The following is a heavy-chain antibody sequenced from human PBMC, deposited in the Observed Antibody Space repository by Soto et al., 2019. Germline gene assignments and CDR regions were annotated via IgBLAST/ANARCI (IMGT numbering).Heavy chain of an antibody. Sequence: TLSLTCTVSGGSISSGGYYWSWIRQHPGKGPEWIGYIYYSGSTYYNPSLKSRVTISVDTSKNQFSLKLSSVTAADTAVYYCAREKDSYGYILDYWGQGTLVTVSS. CDR2: IYYSGST. D-gene: IGHD5-18*01. V-gene: IGHV4-31*03. CDR3: AREKDSYGYILDY. J-gene: IGHJ4*02. CDR1: GGSISSGGYY.